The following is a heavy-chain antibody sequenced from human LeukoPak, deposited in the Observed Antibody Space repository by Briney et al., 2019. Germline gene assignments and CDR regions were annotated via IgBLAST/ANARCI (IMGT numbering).Heavy chain of an antibody. CDR3: ARDSYSSSWYPPYYYYGMDV. CDR1: GFTFSSYW. Sequence: GRSLRLSCAASGFTFSSYWMSWVRQAPGKGLEWVANIEQDGSEKYYVDSVKGRFTISRDNAKNSLYLQMNSLRAEDTAVYYCARDSYSSSWYPPYYYYGMDVWGQGTTVTVSS. V-gene: IGHV3-7*01. J-gene: IGHJ6*02. CDR2: IEQDGSEK. D-gene: IGHD6-13*01.